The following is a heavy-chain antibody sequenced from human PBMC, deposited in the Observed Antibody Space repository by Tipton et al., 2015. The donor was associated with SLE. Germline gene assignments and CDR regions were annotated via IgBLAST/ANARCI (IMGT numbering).Heavy chain of an antibody. CDR3: ARAVYFWSGYPMGYFDY. Sequence: TLSLTCTVSGGSISSYYWSWIRQPPGKGLEWFGYIYYSGSTNYNPSLKSRVTISVDTSKNQFSLKLSSVTAADTAVYYCARAVYFWSGYPMGYFDYWGQGTLVTVSS. D-gene: IGHD3-3*01. CDR2: IYYSGST. V-gene: IGHV4-59*01. J-gene: IGHJ4*02. CDR1: GGSISSYY.